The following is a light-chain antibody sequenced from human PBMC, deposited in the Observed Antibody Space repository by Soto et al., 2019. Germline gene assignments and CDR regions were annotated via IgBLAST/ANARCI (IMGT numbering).Light chain of an antibody. Sequence: DIVMTQSPDSLAVSLGERATINCKSSQSVLYSSNNKNYVAWYQQKPGQPPKLLIYWASTRESGVPDRFSGSWSGSDFTLNISSLQAEDVAVYYCQQYYSTLFTFGPGTKVDIK. J-gene: IGKJ3*01. V-gene: IGKV4-1*01. CDR3: QQYYSTLFT. CDR1: QSVLYSSNNKNY. CDR2: WAS.